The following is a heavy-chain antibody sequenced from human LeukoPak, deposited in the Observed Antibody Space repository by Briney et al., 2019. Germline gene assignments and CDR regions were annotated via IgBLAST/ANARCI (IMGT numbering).Heavy chain of an antibody. CDR2: ISYHGGSR. J-gene: IGHJ6*02. V-gene: IGHV3-23*01. CDR3: ANSIVVVPAAYNSVYYGIDV. D-gene: IGHD2-2*01. Sequence: GGSLRLSCAASGFTFGRYPMNWVRQAPGKGLEWVSCISYHGGSRFYEASVTGRFTISRDNSKNTLFLKMNSLRAEDTAVYYCANSIVVVPAAYNSVYYGIDVWGQGTTVTVSS. CDR1: GFTFGRYP.